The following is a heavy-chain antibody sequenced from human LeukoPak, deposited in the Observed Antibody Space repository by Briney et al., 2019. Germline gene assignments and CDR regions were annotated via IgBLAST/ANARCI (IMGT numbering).Heavy chain of an antibody. CDR1: GYTFTGYY. CDR2: INPNNGDT. J-gene: IGHJ6*02. D-gene: IGHD1-1*01. V-gene: IGHV1-2*04. Sequence: GASVKVSCKASGYTFTGYYMHWVRQAPGQGLEWMGWINPNNGDTNYAQKFQGWVTMTRDTSISTAYMELSRLRSDDTAVYYCARESHWYGMDVWGQGTTVTVSS. CDR3: ARESHWYGMDV.